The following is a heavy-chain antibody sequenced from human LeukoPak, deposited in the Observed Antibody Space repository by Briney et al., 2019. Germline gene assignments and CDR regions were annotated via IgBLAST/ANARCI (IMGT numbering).Heavy chain of an antibody. CDR2: IYYSGCT. J-gene: IGHJ4*02. CDR1: GGSISSHY. CDR3: ARVPGLGATGPFDY. D-gene: IGHD1-14*01. Sequence: SETLSLTCTVSGGSISSHYWSWIRQPPGKGLEWIGYIYYSGCTNYNPSLKSRVTISVDTSKNQFSLKLSSVTAADTAVYYCARVPGLGATGPFDYWGQGTLVTVSS. V-gene: IGHV4-59*11.